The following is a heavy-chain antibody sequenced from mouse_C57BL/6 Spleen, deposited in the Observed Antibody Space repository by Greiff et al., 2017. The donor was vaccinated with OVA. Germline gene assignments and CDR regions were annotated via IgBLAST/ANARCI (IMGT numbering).Heavy chain of an antibody. V-gene: IGHV5-9*01. CDR3: AREGLTGYFDY. CDR1: GFTFSSYT. CDR2: ISGGGGNT. J-gene: IGHJ2*01. D-gene: IGHD4-1*01. Sequence: DVKLVESGGGLVKPGGSLKLSCAASGFTFSSYTMSWVRQTPEKRLEWVATISGGGGNTYYPDSVKGRFTISRDNAKNTLYLQMSSLRSEDTALYYCAREGLTGYFDYWGQGTTLTVSS.